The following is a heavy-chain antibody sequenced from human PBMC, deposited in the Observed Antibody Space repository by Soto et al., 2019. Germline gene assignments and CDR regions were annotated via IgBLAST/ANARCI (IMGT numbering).Heavy chain of an antibody. J-gene: IGHJ6*02. Sequence: QVQLVQSGAEVKKPGASVKVSCKASGYTFTTYDISWVRQAPGQGLEWMGRISTYNGNTNYPQSLQGRLTMTTDTSXXTXSXXRRSRRPDDTAVYYCARDPDHVLRVNAPNLDAVDVWGQGTTVTVSS. CDR3: ARDPDHVLRVNAPNLDAVDV. V-gene: IGHV1-18*01. CDR1: GYTFTTYD. D-gene: IGHD2-8*01. CDR2: ISTYNGNT.